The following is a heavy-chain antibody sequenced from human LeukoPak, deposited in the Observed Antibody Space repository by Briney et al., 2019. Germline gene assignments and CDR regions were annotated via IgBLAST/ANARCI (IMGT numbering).Heavy chain of an antibody. Sequence: GRSLRLSCAASGFTFSSYGMHWVRQAPGKGLEWVAVISYDGSNKYYADSVKGRFTISRDNSKNTLYLQMNSLRAEDTAVYYCAKVPGGSSSDDYWGQGTLVTVSS. CDR3: AKVPGGSSSDDY. V-gene: IGHV3-30*18. CDR2: ISYDGSNK. D-gene: IGHD6-6*01. J-gene: IGHJ4*02. CDR1: GFTFSSYG.